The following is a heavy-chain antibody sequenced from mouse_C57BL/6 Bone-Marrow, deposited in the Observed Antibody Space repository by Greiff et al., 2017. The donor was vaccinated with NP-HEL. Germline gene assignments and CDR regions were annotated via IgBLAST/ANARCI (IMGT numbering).Heavy chain of an antibody. D-gene: IGHD2-4*01. V-gene: IGHV1-69*01. Sequence: QVQLQQPVTELVLPGASVQLSCMASGYTFTSSWMHWLMQRPGQRLEWIGEIDPSVRYTNHIQNFQVHPTLPVDKSTSTAYMQLGSLTSEDSAVYYCAIYYEYDGDYWGQGTTLTVSS. CDR2: IDPSVRYT. CDR3: AIYYEYDGDY. J-gene: IGHJ2*01. CDR1: GYTFTSSW.